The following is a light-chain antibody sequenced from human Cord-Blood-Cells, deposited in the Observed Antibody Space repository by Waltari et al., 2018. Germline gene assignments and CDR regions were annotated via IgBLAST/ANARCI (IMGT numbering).Light chain of an antibody. V-gene: IGLV2-14*01. CDR2: DVS. Sequence: QSALTQPASVSGSPGQSITISCTGTSSDVVGYNYVSWYQQHPGKAPKLMIYDVSNRPSGVSNRFSGSKSGNTASLTISGLRAEDEADYYCSSYTSSSTYVFGTGTKVTVL. CDR3: SSYTSSSTYV. J-gene: IGLJ1*01. CDR1: SSDVVGYNY.